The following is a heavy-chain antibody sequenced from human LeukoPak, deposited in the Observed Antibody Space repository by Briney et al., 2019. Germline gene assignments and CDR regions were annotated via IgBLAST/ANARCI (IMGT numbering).Heavy chain of an antibody. V-gene: IGHV3-30*03. Sequence: GGSLRLSCAASGFTFSSYGMHWVRQAPGKGLEWVAVISYDGSNKYYADSVKGRFTISRDNSKNTLYLQMNSLRAEDTAVYYCARVLDRGYSYGGDYWGQGTLVTVSS. CDR2: ISYDGSNK. D-gene: IGHD5-18*01. J-gene: IGHJ4*02. CDR3: ARVLDRGYSYGGDY. CDR1: GFTFSSYG.